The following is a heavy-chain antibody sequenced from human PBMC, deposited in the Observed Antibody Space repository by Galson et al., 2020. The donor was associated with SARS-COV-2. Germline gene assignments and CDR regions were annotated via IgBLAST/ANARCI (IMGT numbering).Heavy chain of an antibody. CDR1: ELTLADYP. CDR3: AKDIKSCYGGGRCPSYFDH. CDR2: IRGEGVGT. D-gene: IGHD3-22*01. V-gene: IGHV3-43*01. J-gene: IGHJ4*02. Sequence: GGPLRPPCPPSELTLADYPMPGARKPPGKGREGVQLIRGEGVGTNNADPGKGRFTIPRDNTKNSLYLQMNSLRPEDTALYYCAKDIKSCYGGGRCPSYFDHWGQGTLVTVSS.